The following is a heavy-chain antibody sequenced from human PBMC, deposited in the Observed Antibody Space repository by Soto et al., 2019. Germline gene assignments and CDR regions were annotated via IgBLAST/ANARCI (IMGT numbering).Heavy chain of an antibody. V-gene: IGHV4-59*01. CDR2: IHYSGST. CDR1: GGSISSYY. Sequence: SETLSLTCTVSGGSISSYYWSWIRQPPGKGLEWIGYIHYSGSTNYNPSLKSRVTISVDTSKNQFSLKLGSVTAADTAVYYCARGLLRPGNIFFDYWGQGTLVTVSS. CDR3: ARGLLRPGNIFFDY. J-gene: IGHJ4*02. D-gene: IGHD1-26*01.